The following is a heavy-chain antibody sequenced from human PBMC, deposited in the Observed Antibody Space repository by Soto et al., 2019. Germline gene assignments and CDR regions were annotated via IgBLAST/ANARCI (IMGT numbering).Heavy chain of an antibody. D-gene: IGHD3-22*01. CDR3: AADPYYYDSSNYYSFDY. J-gene: IGHJ4*02. CDR1: GFTFTSSA. CDR2: IVVGSGNT. Sequence: SVKVSCKASGFTFTSSAVQWVRQARGQRLEWMGWIVVGSGNTDYAQKFQERVTITRDMSTSTVYMELSSLRSEDAAVYYCAADPYYYDSSNYYSFDYWGQGTLVTVSS. V-gene: IGHV1-58*01.